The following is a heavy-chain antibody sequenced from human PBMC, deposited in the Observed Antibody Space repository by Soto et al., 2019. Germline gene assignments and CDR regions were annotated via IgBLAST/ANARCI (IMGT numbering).Heavy chain of an antibody. V-gene: IGHV4-31*03. CDR2: IYYSGST. D-gene: IGHD2-2*01. CDR3: ARDKAGNYCSSTSCYASWFDP. Sequence: QVQLQESGPGLVKPSQTLSLTCTVSGGSISSGGYYWSWIRQHPGKGLEWIGYIYYSGSTYYNPSLMSRLTMSVDTSKNQSSLKLSSVTAADTAVYYCARDKAGNYCSSTSCYASWFDPWGQGTLVTVSS. CDR1: GGSISSGGYY. J-gene: IGHJ5*02.